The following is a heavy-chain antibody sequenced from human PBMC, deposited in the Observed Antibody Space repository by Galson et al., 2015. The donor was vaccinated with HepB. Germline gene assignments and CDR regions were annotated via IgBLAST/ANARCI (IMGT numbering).Heavy chain of an antibody. V-gene: IGHV3-15*01. D-gene: IGHD6-19*01. CDR1: GFTFSNAW. CDR3: TTGDSIAVAGTWREYYYYGMDV. Sequence: SLRLSCAASGFTFSNAWMSWVRQAPGKGLEWVGRIKSKTDGGTTDYAAPVKGRFTISRDDSKNTLYLQMNSLKTEDTAVYYCTTGDSIAVAGTWREYYYYGMDVWGQGTTVTVSS. J-gene: IGHJ6*02. CDR2: IKSKTDGGTT.